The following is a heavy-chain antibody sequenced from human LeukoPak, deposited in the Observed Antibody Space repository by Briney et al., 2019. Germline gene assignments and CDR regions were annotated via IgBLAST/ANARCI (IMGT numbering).Heavy chain of an antibody. Sequence: ASVKVSCKASGYIFTSYYMHWVRQAPGQGLEWMGIINPSGGRTSYAQKFQGRVTMTRDTSTSTVYMELSSLRSEDTAVYYCAREKGLGTMIVGPILDYYYYYGMDVWGQGTTVTVS. D-gene: IGHD3-22*01. CDR1: GYIFTSYY. CDR3: AREKGLGTMIVGPILDYYYYYGMDV. CDR2: INPSGGRT. V-gene: IGHV1-46*01. J-gene: IGHJ6*02.